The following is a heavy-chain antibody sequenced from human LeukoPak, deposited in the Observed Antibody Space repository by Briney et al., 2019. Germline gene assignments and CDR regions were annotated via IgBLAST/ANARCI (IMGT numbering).Heavy chain of an antibody. CDR2: IIPIFGTA. CDR3: ARDLVFSGWWGFDY. D-gene: IGHD6-19*01. CDR1: GGTFSSYA. J-gene: IGHJ4*02. Sequence: ASVKVSCRASGGTFSSYAISWVRQAPGQGLEWMGRIIPIFGTANYAQKFQGRVTITTDESTSTAYMELSSLRSEDTAVYYCARDLVFSGWWGFDYWGQGTLVTVSS. V-gene: IGHV1-69*05.